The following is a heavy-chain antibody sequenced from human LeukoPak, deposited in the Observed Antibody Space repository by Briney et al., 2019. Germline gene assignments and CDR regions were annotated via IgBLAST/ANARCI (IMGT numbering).Heavy chain of an antibody. Sequence: GGSLRLSCVASGFTFSSYSMNWVRQAPGKGLEWVSYISSSGTTKYYADSVKGRFTISRDNVKNSLYLQMNTLRAEDTAVYYCARDLTGNAFDIWGQGTMVTVSS. V-gene: IGHV3-48*01. J-gene: IGHJ3*02. D-gene: IGHD7-27*01. CDR1: GFTFSSYS. CDR2: ISSSGTTK. CDR3: ARDLTGNAFDI.